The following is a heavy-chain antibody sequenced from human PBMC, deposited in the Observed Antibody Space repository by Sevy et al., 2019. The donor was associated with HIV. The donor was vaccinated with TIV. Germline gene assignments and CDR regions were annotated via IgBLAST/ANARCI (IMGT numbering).Heavy chain of an antibody. J-gene: IGHJ3*01. D-gene: IGHD3-22*01. CDR3: ARGGPTYSYETGAFDF. CDR2: ISSNGITI. V-gene: IGHV3-11*04. Sequence: GGSLRLSCAVSGFTFSDYYMSWIRQAPGKGPEWLSYISSNGITIYYADSVRGRFTISRDNAKNSLYMQMNSLRAEDTSVYYCARGGPTYSYETGAFDFWGLGTMVTVSS. CDR1: GFTFSDYY.